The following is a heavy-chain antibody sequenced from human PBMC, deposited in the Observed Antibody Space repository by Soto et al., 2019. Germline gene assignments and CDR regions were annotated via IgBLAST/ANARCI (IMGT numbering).Heavy chain of an antibody. J-gene: IGHJ4*02. D-gene: IGHD3-3*01. CDR2: IRASSSSI. Sequence: PGGFLRLSCAASGITYSNYAMNWVRQSPEKGLEWVAYIRASSSSIYYADSVKGRFTISRDNAKNSLYLQMNRLRDEDTAVYYCTRDFTWSEVYWGQGVQVTVSS. CDR3: TRDFTWSEVY. CDR1: GITYSNYA. V-gene: IGHV3-48*02.